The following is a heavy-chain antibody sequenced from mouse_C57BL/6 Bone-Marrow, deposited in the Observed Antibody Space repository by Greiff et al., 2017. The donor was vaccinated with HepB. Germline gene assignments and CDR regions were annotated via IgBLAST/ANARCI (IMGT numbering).Heavy chain of an antibody. CDR1: GYTFTSYW. J-gene: IGHJ4*01. Sequence: QVQLQQPGAELVKPGASVKLSCKASGYTFTSYWMHWVKQRPGQGLEWIGMIHPNSGSTNYNEKFKSKATLTVDKSSSTAYMQLSSLTSEDSAVYYCAREWLLFYAMDYWGQGTSVTVSS. CDR3: AREWLLFYAMDY. V-gene: IGHV1-64*01. D-gene: IGHD2-3*01. CDR2: IHPNSGST.